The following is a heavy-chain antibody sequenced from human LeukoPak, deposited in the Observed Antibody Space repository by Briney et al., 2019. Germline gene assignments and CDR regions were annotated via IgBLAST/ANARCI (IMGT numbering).Heavy chain of an antibody. Sequence: GGSLRLSCAASGLSFSSYSMNWVRQAPGKGLEWVSYISNSDSTVYYADSVKGRFTISRDNAKFSLFLQMNTLRDEDTAVYYCARDAATIGTYWYFDLWGRGTLVTVSS. J-gene: IGHJ2*01. CDR2: ISNSDSTV. D-gene: IGHD1-1*01. CDR3: ARDAATIGTYWYFDL. CDR1: GLSFSSYS. V-gene: IGHV3-48*02.